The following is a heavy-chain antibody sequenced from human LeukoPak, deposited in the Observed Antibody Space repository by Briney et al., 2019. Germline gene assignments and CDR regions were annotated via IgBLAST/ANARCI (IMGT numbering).Heavy chain of an antibody. CDR2: IRYDGSNK. CDR3: AKEPYSGSLNWFDP. D-gene: IGHD1-26*01. J-gene: IGHJ5*02. V-gene: IGHV3-30*02. Sequence: GGSLRLSCAASGFTFSSYGMHWVRQAPGKGLEWVAFIRYDGSNKYYADSVKGRFTISRDNSKNTLYLQMNSLRAEDTAVYYCAKEPYSGSLNWFDPWGQGTLVTVSS. CDR1: GFTFSSYG.